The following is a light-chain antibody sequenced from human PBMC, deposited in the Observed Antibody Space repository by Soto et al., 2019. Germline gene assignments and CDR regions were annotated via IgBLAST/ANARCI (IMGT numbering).Light chain of an antibody. J-gene: IGKJ1*01. CDR1: QTIRSW. CDR3: QQYYSYPRT. Sequence: DIQMNKSPSTLSCSQGDRVTITCRASQTIRSWLAWYQQKPGKAPKLLIYKASTLKSGVPSRFSGSGSGTEFTLTISSLQPDDFATYYCQQYYSYPRTFGQGTKVDI. V-gene: IGKV1-5*03. CDR2: KAS.